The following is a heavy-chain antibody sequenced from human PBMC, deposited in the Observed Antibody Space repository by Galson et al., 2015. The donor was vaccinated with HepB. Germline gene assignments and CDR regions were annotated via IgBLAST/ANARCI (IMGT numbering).Heavy chain of an antibody. Sequence: CAISGDSVSSNSATWNWIRQSPLRGLEWLGRTYYRSQWYTDYAASLDSRITIKSDTSKNQVSLQLNFVTPEDTAVYYCARTHSTTTRGDDCWCQGTLVTVSS. J-gene: IGHJ4*02. V-gene: IGHV6-1*01. D-gene: IGHD1-1*01. CDR1: GDSVSSNSAT. CDR2: TYYRSQWYT. CDR3: ARTHSTTTRGDDC.